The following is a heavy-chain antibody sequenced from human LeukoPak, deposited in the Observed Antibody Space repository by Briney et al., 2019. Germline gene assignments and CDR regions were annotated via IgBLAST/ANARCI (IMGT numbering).Heavy chain of an antibody. CDR3: RLLWFGESDAFDI. Sequence: GGSLRLSCAVSGFTVSGDYMSWVRQAPGKGLEWVGRIKSKTDGGATDYAAPVKGRFTISRDDSKNTLYLQMNSLKTEDTAVYYCRLLWFGESDAFDIWGQGTMVTVSS. V-gene: IGHV3-15*01. CDR2: IKSKTDGGAT. CDR1: GFTVSGDY. J-gene: IGHJ3*02. D-gene: IGHD3-10*01.